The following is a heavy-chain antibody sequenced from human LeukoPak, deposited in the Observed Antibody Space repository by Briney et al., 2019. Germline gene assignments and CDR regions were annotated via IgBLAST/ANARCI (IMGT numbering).Heavy chain of an antibody. CDR3: ARDTYGSGSYQRY. D-gene: IGHD3-10*01. J-gene: IGHJ4*02. Sequence: SETLSLTCTVSGGSISSSSYYWGWIRQPPGKGLEWIGSIYYSGSTYYNPSLKSRVTISVDTSKNQFSLKLSSVTAADTAVYYCARDTYGSGSYQRYRGQGTLVTVSS. CDR1: GGSISSSSYY. CDR2: IYYSGST. V-gene: IGHV4-39*01.